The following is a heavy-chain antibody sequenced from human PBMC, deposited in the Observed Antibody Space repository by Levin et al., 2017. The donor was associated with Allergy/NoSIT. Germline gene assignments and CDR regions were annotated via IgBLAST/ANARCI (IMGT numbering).Heavy chain of an antibody. V-gene: IGHV3-13*01. CDR1: GFTFSSYD. CDR3: ARALGDILTGYYYYGMDV. CDR2: IGTAGDT. Sequence: EASVKVSCAASGFTFSSYDMHWVRQATGKGLEWVSAIGTAGDTYYPGSVKGRFTISRENAKNSLYLQMNSLRAGDTAVYYCARALGDILTGYYYYGMDVWGQGTTVTVSS. J-gene: IGHJ6*02. D-gene: IGHD3-9*01.